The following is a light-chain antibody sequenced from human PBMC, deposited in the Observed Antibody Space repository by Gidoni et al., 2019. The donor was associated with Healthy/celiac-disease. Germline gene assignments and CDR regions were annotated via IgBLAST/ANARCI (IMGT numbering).Light chain of an antibody. Sequence: DIQMTQSPSTLSASVGDRVTITCRASQSISSWLAWYPQKPGKAPKLLIDDASSLDSGVPSRFSGSGSGTKFTLTISSLQPDDFASNYCQQYTTFGQGTKLEIK. CDR2: DAS. CDR1: QSISSW. CDR3: QQYTT. V-gene: IGKV1-5*01. J-gene: IGKJ2*01.